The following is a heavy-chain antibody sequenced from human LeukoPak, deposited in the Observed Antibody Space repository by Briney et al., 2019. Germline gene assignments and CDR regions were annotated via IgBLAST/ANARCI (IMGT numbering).Heavy chain of an antibody. J-gene: IGHJ4*02. D-gene: IGHD2-15*01. V-gene: IGHV1-24*01. CDR2: FHPEDGET. CDR3: ARDIRVCSGGSCYLRGYYFDY. CDR1: GYTVTELS. Sequence: ASVKVSCKVSGYTVTELSMHWVRQSPGKGLEWMGGFHPEDGETIYAQKFQGRVTMTRDMSTSTVYMELSSLRSEDTAVYYCARDIRVCSGGSCYLRGYYFDYWGQGTLVTVSS.